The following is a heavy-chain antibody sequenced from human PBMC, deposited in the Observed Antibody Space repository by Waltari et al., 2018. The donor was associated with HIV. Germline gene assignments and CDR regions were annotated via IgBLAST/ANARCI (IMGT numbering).Heavy chain of an antibody. V-gene: IGHV1-18*01. J-gene: IGHJ1*01. CDR2: IHTYTGNT. D-gene: IGHD6-19*01. CDR1: GLSFTRSG. Sequence: QVRLVPSGAEVKKPGASVKASGKASGLSFTRSGVCWVRQAPGQGLEWMGWIHTYTGNTDSTENFQGRVTMTRDTFTNTIYMELRTLKSDDSAIYFCVRDLSPMGKSGWYDSWGQGTVVTVSS. CDR3: VRDLSPMGKSGWYDS.